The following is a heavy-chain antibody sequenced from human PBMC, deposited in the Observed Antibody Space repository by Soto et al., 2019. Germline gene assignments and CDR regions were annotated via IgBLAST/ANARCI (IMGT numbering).Heavy chain of an antibody. CDR1: GFTFSSYD. D-gene: IGHD3-10*01. J-gene: IGHJ2*01. CDR3: ARAPREYYGSGSYRSYWYFDL. CDR2: IGTAGGT. Sequence: HPGGSLRLSCAASGFTFSSYDMHWVRQATGKGLEWVSAIGTAGGTYYPGSVKGRFTISRENAKNSLYLQMNSLRAGDTAVYYCARAPREYYGSGSYRSYWYFDLWGRGTLVTVSS. V-gene: IGHV3-13*01.